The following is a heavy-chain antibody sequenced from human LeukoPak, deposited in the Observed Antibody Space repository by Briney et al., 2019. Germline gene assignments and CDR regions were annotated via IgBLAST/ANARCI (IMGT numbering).Heavy chain of an antibody. CDR1: GYIVTELS. J-gene: IGHJ2*01. V-gene: IGHV1-24*01. D-gene: IGHD6-19*01. CDR2: FDPEDGEI. CDR3: ATCSSGSFVYWYFDL. Sequence: GAAVKVTCKFSGYIVTELSLHWVRQAPATGLEGMGGFDPEDGEIIYAQKFQGRVTMTDDTSTDTAYMELSSLRSEDTAVYYCATCSSGSFVYWYFDLWGRGTLVTVSS.